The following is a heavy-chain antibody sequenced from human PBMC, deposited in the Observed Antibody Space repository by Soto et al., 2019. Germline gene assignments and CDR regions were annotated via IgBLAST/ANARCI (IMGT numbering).Heavy chain of an antibody. J-gene: IGHJ6*02. CDR1: GGSISSGGYY. Sequence: QVQLQESGPGLVKPSQTLSLTCTVSGGSISSGGYYWSWIRQHPGKGLEWIGYIYYSGSTYYNPSLKSRVTISVDTSKNQFSLKLSSVTAADTAVYYCVGSIAARPDYYYGMDVWGQGTTVTVSS. CDR2: IYYSGST. D-gene: IGHD6-6*01. V-gene: IGHV4-31*03. CDR3: VGSIAARPDYYYGMDV.